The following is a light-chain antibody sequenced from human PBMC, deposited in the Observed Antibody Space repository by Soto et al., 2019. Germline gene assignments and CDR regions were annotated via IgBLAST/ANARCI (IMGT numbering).Light chain of an antibody. V-gene: IGKV3-20*01. CDR3: HHCGSSPPFT. J-gene: IGKJ2*01. CDR1: QSVSRNY. CDR2: GVS. Sequence: EIVLTQSPGTLSLSPGERAALPCRASQSVSRNYLAWYQQKPGQAPRLLIYGVSNRATGVPDRFSGSGSGTDFTLTISGLEAEDLAVYYCHHCGSSPPFTFGQGTKLEIK.